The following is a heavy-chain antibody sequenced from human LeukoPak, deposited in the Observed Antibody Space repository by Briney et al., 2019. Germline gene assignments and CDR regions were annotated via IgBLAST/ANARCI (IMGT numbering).Heavy chain of an antibody. V-gene: IGHV1-2*02. J-gene: IGHJ4*02. D-gene: IGHD2-15*01. Sequence: ASVKVSCKASRYTFSDYYIHWVRQAPGQGLEWMGWINPNTGGTNYAQKFQGRVTKTKDTPIRTAYMELSRLKSDDTAVYYCARSDCSTGTCYNYWGQGTLVTVSS. CDR3: ARSDCSTGTCYNY. CDR1: RYTFSDYY. CDR2: INPNTGGT.